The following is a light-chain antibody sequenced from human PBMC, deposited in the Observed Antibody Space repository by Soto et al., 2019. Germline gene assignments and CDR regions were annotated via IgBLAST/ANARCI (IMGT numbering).Light chain of an antibody. J-gene: IGKJ2*01. Sequence: DIQLTQSPSFLSASVGDRVTITCRASQSISSYLNWYQQKPGKAPKLLICAASSLQSGVPSRFSGSGSGTDFALTISSLRPEDFATYYCQQSFSTLYTFGQGTKVDIK. CDR2: AAS. CDR3: QQSFSTLYT. V-gene: IGKV1-39*01. CDR1: QSISSY.